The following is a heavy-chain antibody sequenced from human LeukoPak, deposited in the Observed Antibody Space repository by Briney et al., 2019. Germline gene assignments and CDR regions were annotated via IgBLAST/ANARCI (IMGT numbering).Heavy chain of an antibody. V-gene: IGHV1-24*01. CDR3: ATDFYGDTYWYFDL. J-gene: IGHJ2*01. CDR2: FDPEDGET. CDR1: GYTLTELS. D-gene: IGHD4-17*01. Sequence: ASVKVSCKVSGYTLTELSMHGVRQAPGKGLEGMGGFDPEDGETIYAQKFQGRVTMTEDTSTDTAYMQLSSLRSEDTAVYYCATDFYGDTYWYFDLWGRGTLVTVSS.